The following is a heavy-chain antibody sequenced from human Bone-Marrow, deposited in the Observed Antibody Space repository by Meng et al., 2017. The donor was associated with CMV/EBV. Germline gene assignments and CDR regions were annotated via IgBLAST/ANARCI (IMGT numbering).Heavy chain of an antibody. Sequence: GESLKISCAASGFTFSSYAMSWVRQAPGKGLEWVSVIYSGGSSTYYADSVKGRFTISRDNSKNTLYLQMNSLRAEDTAVYYCAKLGIPAASIYLFDYWGQGTLVTVSS. CDR2: IYSGGSST. J-gene: IGHJ4*02. CDR1: GFTFSSYA. D-gene: IGHD2-2*01. CDR3: AKLGIPAASIYLFDY. V-gene: IGHV3-23*03.